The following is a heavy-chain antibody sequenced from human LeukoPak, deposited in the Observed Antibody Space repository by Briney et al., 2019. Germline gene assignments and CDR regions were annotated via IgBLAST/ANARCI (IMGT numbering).Heavy chain of an antibody. CDR3: ARVSHVVVAATGVYGMDV. J-gene: IGHJ6*02. D-gene: IGHD2-15*01. CDR2: INHSGST. V-gene: IGHV4-34*01. CDR1: GGTFSGYY. Sequence: SETLSFTCAVYGGTFSGYYWSWIRQPPGKGLEWIGEINHSGSTNYNPSLKSRVTISVDTSKNQFSLKLSSVTAADTAVYYCARVSHVVVAATGVYGMDVWGQGTTVTVSS.